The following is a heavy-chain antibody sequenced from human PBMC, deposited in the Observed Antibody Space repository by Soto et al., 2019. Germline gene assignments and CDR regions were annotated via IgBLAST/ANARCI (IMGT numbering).Heavy chain of an antibody. D-gene: IGHD3-16*01. Sequence: PSETLSLTCNVSGVSISNYYWTWVRQSPEKGLEWIGYMYYNGNINYNPSLKSRVTISIDTSKNQFSLTLKSVTAADTAGYYCASGGNWFDPWGQGVLVTVSS. J-gene: IGHJ5*02. CDR1: GVSISNYY. CDR2: MYYNGNI. V-gene: IGHV4-59*01. CDR3: ASGGNWFDP.